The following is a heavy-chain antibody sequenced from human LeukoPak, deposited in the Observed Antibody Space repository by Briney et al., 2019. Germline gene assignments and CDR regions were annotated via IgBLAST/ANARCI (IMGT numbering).Heavy chain of an antibody. CDR3: ARGGYYDSSGPGDY. CDR2: ISSYGGNT. V-gene: IGHV3-64*02. D-gene: IGHD3-22*01. Sequence: GGSLRLSCAASGFTFSSYAMQWVRQAPGKGLEYVSGISSYGGNTYYADSVKGRFTISRDNSKNTLYLQMGSLRAEDMAVYYCARGGYYDSSGPGDYWGQGTLVTVSS. CDR1: GFTFSSYA. J-gene: IGHJ4*02.